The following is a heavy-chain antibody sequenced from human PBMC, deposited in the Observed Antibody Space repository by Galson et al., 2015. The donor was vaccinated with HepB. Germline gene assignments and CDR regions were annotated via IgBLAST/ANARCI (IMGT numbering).Heavy chain of an antibody. Sequence: SLRLSCAASGFTFSSYAMSWVRQAPGKGLEWVSAISGSGGSTYYADSVKGRFTISRDNSKNTLYLQMNSLRAEDTAVYYCAKDGRHYYGSGSYFGYWGQGTLVTVSS. V-gene: IGHV3-23*01. CDR3: AKDGRHYYGSGSYFGY. CDR2: ISGSGGST. D-gene: IGHD3-10*01. J-gene: IGHJ4*02. CDR1: GFTFSSYA.